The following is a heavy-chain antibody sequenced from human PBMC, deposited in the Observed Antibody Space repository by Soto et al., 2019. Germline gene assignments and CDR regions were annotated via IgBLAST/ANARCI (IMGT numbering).Heavy chain of an antibody. V-gene: IGHV3-74*01. CDR2: INSDGSST. CDR1: GFTFSSYW. Sequence: EVQLVESGGGLVQPGGSLRLSCAASGFTFSSYWMHWVRQAPGKGLVWVSRINSDGSSTSYADSVKGRFTISRDNAKNTLYLQLNSLRAEDTAVYYCAREAALAAAVFDYWGQGTLVTVSS. CDR3: AREAALAAAVFDY. J-gene: IGHJ4*02. D-gene: IGHD6-13*01.